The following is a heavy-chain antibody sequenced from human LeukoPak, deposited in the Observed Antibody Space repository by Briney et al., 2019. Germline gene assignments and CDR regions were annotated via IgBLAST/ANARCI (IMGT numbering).Heavy chain of an antibody. CDR3: AKDRVNSSGWYQGPEAFDY. CDR2: IRGSGGRT. CDR1: GFTFSSYA. D-gene: IGHD6-19*01. V-gene: IGHV3-23*01. J-gene: IGHJ4*02. Sequence: GGSLRLSCAASGFTFSSYAMSWVRQAPGKGLEWVSAIRGSGGRTYYADSVKGRFTISRDNSKNTLYLQMNSLRAEDTAVYYCAKDRVNSSGWYQGPEAFDYWGQGTLVTVSS.